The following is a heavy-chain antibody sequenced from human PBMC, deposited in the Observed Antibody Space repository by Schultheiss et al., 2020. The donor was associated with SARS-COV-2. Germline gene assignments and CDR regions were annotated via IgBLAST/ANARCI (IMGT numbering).Heavy chain of an antibody. CDR3: ASGGDRYNWFDP. D-gene: IGHD2-21*01. J-gene: IGHJ5*02. CDR1: GYTFTSYA. CDR2: INAGNGNT. V-gene: IGHV1-3*01. Sequence: ASVKVSCKASGYTFTSYAMHWVRQAPGQRLEWMGWINAGNGNTKYSQKIQGRVTITRDTSASTAYMELSSLRSEDTAVYYCASGGDRYNWFDPWGQGTLVTVSS.